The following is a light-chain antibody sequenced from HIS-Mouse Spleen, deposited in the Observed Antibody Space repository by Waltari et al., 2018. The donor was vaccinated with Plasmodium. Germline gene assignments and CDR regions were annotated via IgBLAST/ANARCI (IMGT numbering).Light chain of an antibody. V-gene: IGKV3-15*01. CDR1: QRVSSN. Sequence: EIVMTQSPATLSVSPGERATLSCRASQRVSSNLAWYQQKPGQAPRLLIYGPSTRATGIPDRFSGSGSGTEFTLTISSLQSEDFAVYYCQQYNNWSFTFGPGTKVDIK. J-gene: IGKJ3*01. CDR2: GPS. CDR3: QQYNNWSFT.